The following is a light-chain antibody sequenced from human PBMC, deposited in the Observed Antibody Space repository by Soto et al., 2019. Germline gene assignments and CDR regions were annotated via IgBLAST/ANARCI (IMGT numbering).Light chain of an antibody. CDR2: DAS. CDR3: QQYNNWPPIT. Sequence: VLTHTKDTLSLSPGERATLSCRASQSVSSYLAWYQQKPGQAPRLLIYDASNRATGIPARFSGSGSGTDFTLTISSLEPEDFAVYYCQQYNNWPPITFGQGTRLEIK. V-gene: IGKV3-11*01. CDR1: QSVSSY. J-gene: IGKJ5*01.